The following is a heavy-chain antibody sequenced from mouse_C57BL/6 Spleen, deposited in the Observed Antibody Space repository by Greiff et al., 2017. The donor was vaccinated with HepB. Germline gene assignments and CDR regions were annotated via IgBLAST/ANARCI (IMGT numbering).Heavy chain of an antibody. D-gene: IGHD1-1*01. J-gene: IGHJ1*03. Sequence: ESGPGLVKPSQSLSLTCSVTGYSITSGYYWNWIRQFPGNKLEWMGYISYDGSNNYNPSPKNRISITRDTSKNQFFLKLNSVTTEDTATYYCAIYYYGSSRWYFDVWGTGTTVTVSS. CDR1: GYSITSGYY. CDR3: AIYYYGSSRWYFDV. CDR2: ISYDGSN. V-gene: IGHV3-6*01.